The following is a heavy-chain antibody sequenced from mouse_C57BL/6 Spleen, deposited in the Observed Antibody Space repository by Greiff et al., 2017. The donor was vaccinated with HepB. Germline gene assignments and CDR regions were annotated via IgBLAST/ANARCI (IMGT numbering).Heavy chain of an antibody. V-gene: IGHV1-63*01. D-gene: IGHD2-3*01. J-gene: IGHJ4*01. Sequence: VQLQESGAELVRPGTSVKMSCKASGYTFTNYWIGWAKQRPGHGLEWIGDIYPGGGYTNYNEKFKGKATLTADKSSSTAYMQFSSLTSEDSAIYYCARSGGYYRGVYAMDYWGQGTSVTVSS. CDR2: IYPGGGYT. CDR1: GYTFTNYW. CDR3: ARSGGYYRGVYAMDY.